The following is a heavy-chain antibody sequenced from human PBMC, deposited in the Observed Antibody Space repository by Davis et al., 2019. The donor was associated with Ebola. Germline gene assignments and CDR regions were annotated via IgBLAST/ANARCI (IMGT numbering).Heavy chain of an antibody. Sequence: SVKVSCKASGGTFSSYAISWVRQVPGQGLDWMGGIIPVFGIPKYAQKFQGRVTITADESTSTAYMELSSLGSEDTAVYYCARDRYSDVSGYFFKQSHWGQGTLVTVSS. CDR3: ARDRYSDVSGYFFKQSH. J-gene: IGHJ4*02. D-gene: IGHD3-22*01. CDR1: GGTFSSYA. V-gene: IGHV1-69*13. CDR2: IIPVFGIP.